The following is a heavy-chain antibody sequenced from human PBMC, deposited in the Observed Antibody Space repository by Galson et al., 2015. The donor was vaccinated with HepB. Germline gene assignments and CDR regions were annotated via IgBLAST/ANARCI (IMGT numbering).Heavy chain of an antibody. Sequence: SETLSLTCTVSGGSISSYYWSWIRQPPGKGLEWIGYIYYSGSTNYNPSLKSRVTISVDTSKNQFSLKLSSVTAADTAVYYCARGWFHWYFDLWGRGTLVTVPS. CDR2: IYYSGST. D-gene: IGHD2-15*01. J-gene: IGHJ2*01. CDR1: GGSISSYY. V-gene: IGHV4-59*01. CDR3: ARGWFHWYFDL.